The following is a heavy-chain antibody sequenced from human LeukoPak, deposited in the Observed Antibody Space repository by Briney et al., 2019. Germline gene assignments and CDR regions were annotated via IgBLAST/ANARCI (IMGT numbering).Heavy chain of an antibody. V-gene: IGHV4-34*01. J-gene: IGHJ5*02. CDR2: INHSGST. CDR3: ARDKGIAAAGRYWFDP. Sequence: PSETLSLTCAVYGGSFSGYYWSWIRQPPGKGLEWIGEINHSGSTNYNPSLKSRVTISVDTSKNQFSLKLSSVTAADTAVYYCARDKGIAAAGRYWFDPWGQGTLVTVSS. CDR1: GGSFSGYY. D-gene: IGHD6-13*01.